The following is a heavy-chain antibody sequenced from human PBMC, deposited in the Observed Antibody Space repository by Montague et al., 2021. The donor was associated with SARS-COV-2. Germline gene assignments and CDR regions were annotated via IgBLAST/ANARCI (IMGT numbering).Heavy chain of an antibody. CDR1: GGSMTNYY. J-gene: IGHJ4*02. V-gene: IGHV4-59*08. D-gene: IGHD1-1*01. Sequence: SETLSLTCTVSGGSMTNYYWSWIRQPPGKGLEWLAYIYYRGSTSYNPPLMSRVTISVDTSKKQFSLKLSSVTAADTAVYYCARQRNDDVLDYWGQGTLVTVSS. CDR2: IYYRGST. CDR3: ARQRNDDVLDY.